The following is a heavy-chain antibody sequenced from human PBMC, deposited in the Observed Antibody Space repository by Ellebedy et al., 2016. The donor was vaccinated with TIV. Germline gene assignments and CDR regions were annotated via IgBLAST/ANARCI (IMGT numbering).Heavy chain of an antibody. CDR2: IKDDGSEK. D-gene: IGHD1-1*01. CDR1: GFTFSLHW. CDR3: VRDRTNTGTKPLDS. Sequence: GESLKISCAASGFTFSLHWMTWVRQGPGKGLEWVAHIKDDGSEKYYMDSVRGRFTISRDNAKNLVYLQLNSLTAEDTAVYYCVRDRTNTGTKPLDSWGQGTLVTVSS. V-gene: IGHV3-7*03. J-gene: IGHJ4*02.